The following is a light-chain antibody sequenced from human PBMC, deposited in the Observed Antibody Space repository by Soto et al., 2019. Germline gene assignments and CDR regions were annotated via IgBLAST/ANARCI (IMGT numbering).Light chain of an antibody. J-gene: IGKJ2*01. CDR1: QSVSSN. V-gene: IGKV3-15*01. Sequence: EIVMTQSPATLSVSPGERATLSCRASQSVSSNLAWYQQKPGQPPRLLIYGASTRATGIPARFSGSGSGTEFPLTISRLETEDFAIYYCQQYGSYPYTFGQGTQVDIK. CDR2: GAS. CDR3: QQYGSYPYT.